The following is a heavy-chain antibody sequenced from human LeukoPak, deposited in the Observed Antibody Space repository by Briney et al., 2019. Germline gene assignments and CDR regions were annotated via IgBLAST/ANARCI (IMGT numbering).Heavy chain of an antibody. D-gene: IGHD3-10*01. V-gene: IGHV3-30*18. CDR3: AKVGETPYYFDY. CDR2: ISYDGSNK. CDR1: GFTFSSYG. J-gene: IGHJ4*02. Sequence: PGGSLRLSCAASGFTFSSYGMHWVRQAPGKGLEWVAVISYDGSNKYQADSVKGRFTISRDNSKNTLYLQMNSLRAEDTAVYYCAKVGETPYYFDYWGQGTLVTVSS.